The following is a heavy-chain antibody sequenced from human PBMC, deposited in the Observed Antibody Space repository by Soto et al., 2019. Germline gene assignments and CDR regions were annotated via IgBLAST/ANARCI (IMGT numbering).Heavy chain of an antibody. CDR3: AREVVVAATPDAFDI. Sequence: GGSPRLSCAASGFTFSSYWMSWVRQAPGKGLEWVANIKQDGSEKYYVDSVKGRFTISRDNAKNSLYLQMNSLRAEDTAVYYCAREVVVAATPDAFDIWGQGTMVTVSS. CDR2: IKQDGSEK. J-gene: IGHJ3*02. CDR1: GFTFSSYW. D-gene: IGHD2-15*01. V-gene: IGHV3-7*01.